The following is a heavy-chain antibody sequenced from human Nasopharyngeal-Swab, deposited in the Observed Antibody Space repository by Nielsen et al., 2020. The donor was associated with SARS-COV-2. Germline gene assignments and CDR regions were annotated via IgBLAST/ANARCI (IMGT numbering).Heavy chain of an antibody. J-gene: IGHJ4*02. CDR1: GFTFSSYA. CDR3: AKGGGWLYYFDF. Sequence: GESLKISCAASGFTFSSYAMHWVRQAPGKGLEWVAVISYDGSNKYYADSVKGRFTISRDNSKNTLYLQVSSLRAEDTAMYYCAKGGGWLYYFDFWGQGTLVTVSS. V-gene: IGHV3-30-3*01. CDR2: ISYDGSNK. D-gene: IGHD6-19*01.